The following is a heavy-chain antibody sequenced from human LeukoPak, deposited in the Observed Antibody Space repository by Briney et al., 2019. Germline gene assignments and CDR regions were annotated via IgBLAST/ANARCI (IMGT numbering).Heavy chain of an antibody. J-gene: IGHJ4*02. CDR1: GYTFTGYY. CDR2: INPNSGGT. V-gene: IGHV1-2*02. CDR3: ARGYSSGWPAKY. D-gene: IGHD6-19*01. Sequence: APVKVSCKASGYTFTGYYMHWVRQAPGQGLEWMGWINPNSGGTNYAQKFQGRVTMTRDTSISTAYMELSRLRSDDTAVYYCARGYSSGWPAKYWGQGTLVTVSS.